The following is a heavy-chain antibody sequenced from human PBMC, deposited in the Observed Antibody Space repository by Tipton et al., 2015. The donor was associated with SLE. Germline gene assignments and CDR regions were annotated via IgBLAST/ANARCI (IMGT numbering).Heavy chain of an antibody. CDR2: ISSSGSVI. CDR1: GFTFSAYS. V-gene: IGHV3-48*01. CDR3: AKEKVMIVDK. Sequence: SLRLSCATSGFTFSAYSMNWVRQAPGKGPEWVSYISSSGSVIKYADSVKGLFTVSSDNDKHALYLQRNRLRLEDTAVYYCAKEKVMIVDKWGQGSLVTVSS. D-gene: IGHD3-22*01. J-gene: IGHJ4*01.